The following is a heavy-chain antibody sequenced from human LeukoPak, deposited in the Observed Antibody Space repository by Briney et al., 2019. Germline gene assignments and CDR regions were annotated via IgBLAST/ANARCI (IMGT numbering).Heavy chain of an antibody. J-gene: IGHJ6*02. CDR3: ARGLIVVVPAAPGDYYYYGMDV. V-gene: IGHV4-30-2*01. CDR1: GGSISSGGYS. CDR2: IYHSGST. D-gene: IGHD2-2*01. Sequence: PSETLSLTCAVSGGSISSGGYSWSWIRQPPGKGLEWIGYIYHSGSTYYNPSLKSRVTISVDTSKNQFSLKLSSVTAADTAVYYCARGLIVVVPAAPGDYYYYGMDVWGQGTTVTVSS.